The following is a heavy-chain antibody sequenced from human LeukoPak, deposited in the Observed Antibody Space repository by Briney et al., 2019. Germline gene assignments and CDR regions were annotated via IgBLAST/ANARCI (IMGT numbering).Heavy chain of an antibody. CDR2: IYYIGST. Sequence: PSETLSLTCTVSGGSISSSSYYWGWIRQPPGKGLEWIGSIYYIGSTYYNPSLKSRVTISVDTSKNQFSLKLSSVTAADTAVYYCARVKSWYSGYDYDGPDYFDYWGQGTLVTVSS. D-gene: IGHD5-12*01. J-gene: IGHJ4*02. V-gene: IGHV4-39*07. CDR3: ARVKSWYSGYDYDGPDYFDY. CDR1: GGSISSSSYY.